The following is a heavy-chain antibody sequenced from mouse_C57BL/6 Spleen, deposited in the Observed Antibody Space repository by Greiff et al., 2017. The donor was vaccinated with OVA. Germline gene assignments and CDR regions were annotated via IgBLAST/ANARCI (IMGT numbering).Heavy chain of an antibody. CDR2: IDPEDGET. J-gene: IGHJ2*01. V-gene: IGHV14-2*01. D-gene: IGHD1-1*01. Sequence: VQLQQSGAELVKPGASVKLSCTASGFNIKDYYMHWVKQRTEQGLEWIGRIDPEDGETKYAPKFQGKATIKADTSANTAYLQLSSLTAEDTAVYYSAHSYYGSSYFDYWGEGTTLTVSS. CDR3: AHSYYGSSYFDY. CDR1: GFNIKDYY.